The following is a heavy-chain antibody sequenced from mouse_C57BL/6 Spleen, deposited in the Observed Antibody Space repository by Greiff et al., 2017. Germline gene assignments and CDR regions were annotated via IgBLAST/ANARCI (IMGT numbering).Heavy chain of an antibody. CDR1: GFTFSSYA. CDR3: AHDDYFDY. V-gene: IGHV5-4*01. D-gene: IGHD2-12*01. CDR2: ISDGGSYT. J-gene: IGHJ2*01. Sequence: EVQLVESGGGLVKPGGSLKLSCAASGFTFSSYAMSWVRQTPEKRLEWVATISDGGSYTYYPDNVKGRFTISRNNAKNHLYLQMSHLKSQDTAMYYCAHDDYFDYWGQGTTLTVSS.